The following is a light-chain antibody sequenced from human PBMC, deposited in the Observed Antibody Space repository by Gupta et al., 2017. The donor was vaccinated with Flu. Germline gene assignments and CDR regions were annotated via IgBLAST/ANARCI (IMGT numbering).Light chain of an antibody. V-gene: IGKV3-20*01. J-gene: IGKJ2*01. Sequence: IVLTQSPGTLSLSPGERATLSCRASQSVSSNFLGWYQQKPGQAPRLLIYGASSRATGIPDRFSGGGCGTEFTLTISGREPEDFAVYYCQQQGNSPYTFGQGTKLEI. CDR2: GAS. CDR3: QQQGNSPYT. CDR1: QSVSSNF.